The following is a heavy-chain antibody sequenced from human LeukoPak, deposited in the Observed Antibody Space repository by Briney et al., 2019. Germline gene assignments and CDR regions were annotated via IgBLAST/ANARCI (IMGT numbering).Heavy chain of an antibody. CDR3: ARGIYYYDSSGESDY. CDR2: INSNSGAT. Sequence: ASVKVSCKASGYTFTDYYMHWVRQAPGQGPEWMGWINSNSGATNYAQKFQGRVTMTRDTSISTAYMELSRLRSDDAAVYYCARGIYYYDSSGESDYWGQGTLVTVSS. D-gene: IGHD3-22*01. V-gene: IGHV1-2*02. J-gene: IGHJ4*02. CDR1: GYTFTDYY.